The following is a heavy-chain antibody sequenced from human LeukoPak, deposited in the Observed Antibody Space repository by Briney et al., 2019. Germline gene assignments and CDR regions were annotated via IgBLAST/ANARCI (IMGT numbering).Heavy chain of an antibody. Sequence: GGSLRLSCAASGFTFSNYWMSWARQVPGKGLEWMANIRQDGSEQQYVDSVRGRFTISRDNSKNSLHLQMNTLRAEDTAVYYCARERDGRFFDYWGQGTLVTVSS. V-gene: IGHV3-7*01. D-gene: IGHD5-24*01. CDR3: ARERDGRFFDY. J-gene: IGHJ4*02. CDR2: IRQDGSEQ. CDR1: GFTFSNYW.